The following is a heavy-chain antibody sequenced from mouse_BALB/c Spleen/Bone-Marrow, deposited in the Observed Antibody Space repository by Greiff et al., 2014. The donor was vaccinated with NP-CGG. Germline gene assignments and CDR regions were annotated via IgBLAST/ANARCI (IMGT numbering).Heavy chain of an antibody. CDR2: ISDGGSYT. CDR1: GFTFSDYY. J-gene: IGHJ3*01. Sequence: EVMLVESGGGLVKPGGSLKLSCAVSGFTFSDYYMYWVRQTPETRLEWVATISDGGSYTCYSDSVKGRFTISRDNAKNNLYLQMNSLRSEDTSMYFCSRAYGYDAWFAYWGQGTLVTVSA. D-gene: IGHD2-2*01. V-gene: IGHV5-4*02. CDR3: SRAYGYDAWFAY.